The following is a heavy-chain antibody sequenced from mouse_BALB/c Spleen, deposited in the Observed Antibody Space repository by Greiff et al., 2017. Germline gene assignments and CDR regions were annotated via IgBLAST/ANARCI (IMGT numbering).Heavy chain of an antibody. V-gene: IGHV1S56*01. Sequence: QVQLQQSGPELVKPGASVRISCKASGYTFTSYYIHWVKQRPGQGLEWIGWIYPGNVNTKYNEKFKGKATLTADKSSSTAYMQLSSLTSEDSAVYFCARGGVSRLGVDYWGQGTSVTVSS. J-gene: IGHJ4*01. CDR2: IYPGNVNT. CDR3: ARGGVSRLGVDY. CDR1: GYTFTSYY. D-gene: IGHD4-1*01.